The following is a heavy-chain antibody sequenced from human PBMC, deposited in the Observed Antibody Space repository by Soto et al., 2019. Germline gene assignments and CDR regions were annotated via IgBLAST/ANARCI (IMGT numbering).Heavy chain of an antibody. CDR1: GVTFSSYS. D-gene: IGHD3-10*01. Sequence: GGSLRLSCSASGVTFSSYSMNWVRQAPGKGLEWVSSISSSSSYIYYADSVKGRFTISRDNAKNSLYLQMNSLRAEDTAVYYCARGPRGNFDYWGQGTLVTVSS. J-gene: IGHJ4*02. CDR3: ARGPRGNFDY. V-gene: IGHV3-21*01. CDR2: ISSSSSYI.